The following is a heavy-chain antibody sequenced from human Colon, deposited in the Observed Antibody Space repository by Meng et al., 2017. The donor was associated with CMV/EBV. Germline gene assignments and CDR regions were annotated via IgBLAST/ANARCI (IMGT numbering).Heavy chain of an antibody. Sequence: SLKISCVASGFSFDEYAMHWVRQAPGKGLEWVASINWNSGSIGYADSVQGRFTISRDNAKNSLYLQMNSLRSEDTAVYYCARVNYDSSGYSYGMDVWGQGTTVTVSS. CDR3: ARVNYDSSGYSYGMDV. J-gene: IGHJ6*02. V-gene: IGHV3-9*01. CDR2: INWNSGSI. D-gene: IGHD3-22*01. CDR1: GFSFDEYA.